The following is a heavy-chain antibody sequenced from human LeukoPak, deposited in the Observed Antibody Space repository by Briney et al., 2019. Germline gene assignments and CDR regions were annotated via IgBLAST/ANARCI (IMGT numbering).Heavy chain of an antibody. CDR2: IYTSGST. D-gene: IGHD3-22*01. CDR1: GGSISSYY. V-gene: IGHV4-4*07. CDR3: ARDSVVITDDAFDI. Sequence: KPSETLSLTCTVSGGSISSYYWSWIRQPAGKGLEWIGRIYTSGSTNYNPSVKSRVTMSVDTSKNQFSLTHSSVTAPDTAVYYCARDSVVITDDAFDIWRQGTMVTVSS. J-gene: IGHJ3*02.